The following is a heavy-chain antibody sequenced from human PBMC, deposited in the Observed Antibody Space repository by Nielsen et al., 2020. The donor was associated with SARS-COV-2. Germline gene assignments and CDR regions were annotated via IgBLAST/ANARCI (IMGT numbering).Heavy chain of an antibody. D-gene: IGHD3-16*01. CDR3: ERRRGVFMITFGGGGAMDV. J-gene: IGHJ6*02. V-gene: IGHV3-7*01. CDR2: IKQDGSET. CDR1: GFTFSSYW. Sequence: GESLKISCAASGFTFSSYWMSWVRHAPGKGLECVATIKQDGSETYYADSLKGRFTSSRDTSKNTVYLQMKRLAIEDTAVYQCERRRGVFMITFGGGGAMDVWGQGTTVSVSS.